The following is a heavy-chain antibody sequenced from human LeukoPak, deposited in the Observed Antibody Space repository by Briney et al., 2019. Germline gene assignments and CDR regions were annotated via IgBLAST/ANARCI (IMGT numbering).Heavy chain of an antibody. V-gene: IGHV3-23*01. CDR3: ARRDGYSSSPPFDF. CDR1: GFNFISYA. J-gene: IGHJ4*02. Sequence: GGSLRLSCAASGFNFISYAISWVRQAPGKWLEWVSGVSGSGGSTYYADFAKVRFTLSRDYSNSTLYLQMNRLRDEDTGVYYCARRDGYSSSPPFDFWGQGTLVTVSS. CDR2: VSGSGGST. D-gene: IGHD6-13*01.